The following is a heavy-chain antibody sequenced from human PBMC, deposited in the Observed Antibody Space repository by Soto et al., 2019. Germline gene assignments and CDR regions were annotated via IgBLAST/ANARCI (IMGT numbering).Heavy chain of an antibody. V-gene: IGHV1-8*02. CDR1: GHAFRDCY. Sequence: APLTFEGPPSGHAFRDCYSHLVRKANGQGLEWMGWMNPGSGDTGYAQKFQGRVTMTRDISIATAYMELNNLRSDDTAIYYCARMETFGSLNWFDPWWQRNRVTVS. J-gene: IGHJ5*02. D-gene: IGHD3-16*01. CDR3: ARMETFGSLNWFDP. CDR2: MNPGSGDT.